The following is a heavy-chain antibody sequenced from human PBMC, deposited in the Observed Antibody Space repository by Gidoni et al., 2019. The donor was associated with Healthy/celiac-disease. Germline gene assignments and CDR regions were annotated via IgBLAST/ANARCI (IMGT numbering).Heavy chain of an antibody. Sequence: KASGYTFTSYGISWVRQAPGQGLEWMGWISAYNGNTNYAQKLQGRVTMTTDTSTSTAYMELRSLRSDDTAVYYCARDPLKYYYDTAEYFQHWGQGTLVTVSS. CDR3: ARDPLKYYYDTAEYFQH. J-gene: IGHJ1*01. D-gene: IGHD3-22*01. CDR2: ISAYNGNT. V-gene: IGHV1-18*01. CDR1: GYTFTSYG.